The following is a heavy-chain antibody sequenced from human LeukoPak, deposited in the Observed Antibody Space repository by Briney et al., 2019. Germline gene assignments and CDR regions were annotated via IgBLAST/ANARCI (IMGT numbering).Heavy chain of an antibody. V-gene: IGHV4-39*07. D-gene: IGHD3-22*01. CDR1: GGSISSRTYY. CDR3: ARDSSGFVGRDYGMDV. CDR2: IYYSGNI. Sequence: SETLSLTCTVSGGSISSRTYYWGWIRQPPGKGLEWIGNIYYSGNIHYSASLNSRVTISVDTSKNQFSLRLRSVTAADTAVYYCARDSSGFVGRDYGMDVWGQGTTVTVSS. J-gene: IGHJ6*02.